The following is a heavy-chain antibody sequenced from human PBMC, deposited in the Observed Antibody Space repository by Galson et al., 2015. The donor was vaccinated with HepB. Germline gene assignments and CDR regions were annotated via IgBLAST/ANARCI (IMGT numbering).Heavy chain of an antibody. CDR2: IKSKTDGGTT. CDR1: GFTFSNAW. J-gene: IGHJ4*02. Sequence: SLRLSCAASGFTFSNAWMNWVRQAPGKGLEWVGRIKSKTDGGTTDDAAPVKGRITISRDDSTNTLYLQMNSLKIEDTAVYYCTPSIAVAGSGVDFDYWGQGTLVTVSS. D-gene: IGHD6-19*01. CDR3: TPSIAVAGSGVDFDY. V-gene: IGHV3-15*07.